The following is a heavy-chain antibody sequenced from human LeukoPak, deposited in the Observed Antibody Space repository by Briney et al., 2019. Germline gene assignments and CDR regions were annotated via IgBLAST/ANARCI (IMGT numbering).Heavy chain of an antibody. CDR3: ASRYYDILTGYPDGNWFDP. J-gene: IGHJ5*02. CDR1: GGSFSGYY. Sequence: SETLSLTCAVYGGSFSGYYWSWVRQPPGKGLEWIGEINHSGSSNYNPTLKSRVTISVDMSKNKFSLKLSSVTAADTAMYYCASRYYDILTGYPDGNWFDPWGQGTLVTVSS. CDR2: INHSGSS. V-gene: IGHV4-34*01. D-gene: IGHD3-9*01.